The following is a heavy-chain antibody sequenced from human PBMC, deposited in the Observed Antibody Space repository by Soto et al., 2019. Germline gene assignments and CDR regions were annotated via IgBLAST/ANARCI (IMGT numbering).Heavy chain of an antibody. D-gene: IGHD3-9*01. Sequence: EVQLLESGGGLVQPGGSLRLSCGASGFTFSSYAMSWVRQAPGKGLEWVSAISASGGSTYYADSVKGRFTISRDNSKNPLYLQMKSLRAEDTAVYYCAKDRSAYDILSGPLFDYWGQGTLVTVSS. CDR3: AKDRSAYDILSGPLFDY. J-gene: IGHJ4*02. V-gene: IGHV3-23*01. CDR1: GFTFSSYA. CDR2: ISASGGST.